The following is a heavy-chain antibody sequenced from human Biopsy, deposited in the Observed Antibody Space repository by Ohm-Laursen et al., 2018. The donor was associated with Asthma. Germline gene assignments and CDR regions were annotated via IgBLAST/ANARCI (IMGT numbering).Heavy chain of an antibody. CDR2: IYHSGST. Sequence: TLSLTCAVSGGSISSGGYSWSWIRQPPGKGLEWIGYIYHSGSTYYNPSLKSRVTISVDRSKNQFSLKLSSVTAADTAVYYRARVKDGYNFDYWGQGTLVTVPS. CDR3: ARVKDGYNFDY. V-gene: IGHV4-30-2*01. CDR1: GGSISSGGYS. J-gene: IGHJ4*02. D-gene: IGHD5-24*01.